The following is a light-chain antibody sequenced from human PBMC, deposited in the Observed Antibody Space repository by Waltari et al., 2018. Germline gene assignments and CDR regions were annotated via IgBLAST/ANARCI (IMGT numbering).Light chain of an antibody. Sequence: EIVLTQSPGTLSLSPGERATLSCRASQSVSGSYLAWYQQKPGKAARLRIYGAASRANGIPDRLSSSGSGTDFTLTISRLEPEDFAVYYCQQYGSSVSFGPGTKVDIK. CDR2: GAA. CDR1: QSVSGSY. CDR3: QQYGSSVS. J-gene: IGKJ3*01. V-gene: IGKV3-20*01.